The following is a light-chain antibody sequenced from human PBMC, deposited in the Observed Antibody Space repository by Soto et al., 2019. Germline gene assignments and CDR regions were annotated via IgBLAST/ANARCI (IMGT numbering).Light chain of an antibody. V-gene: IGKV2-28*01. Sequence: DIVMTQSPLSLPVTPGEPASISYRSSQSLLRSNGYSYLDWYLQKPGQSPQLLIYLGSNRASGVPDRFSGSGSGTDFTLRISRVEAEDVGVYFCMQALQTPLTFGGGTKVELK. CDR3: MQALQTPLT. J-gene: IGKJ4*01. CDR1: QSLLRSNGYSY. CDR2: LGS.